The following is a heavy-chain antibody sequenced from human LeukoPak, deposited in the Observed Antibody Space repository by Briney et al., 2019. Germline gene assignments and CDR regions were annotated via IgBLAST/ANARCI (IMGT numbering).Heavy chain of an antibody. J-gene: IGHJ4*02. V-gene: IGHV4-59*01. CDR2: IYYSGST. Sequence: SETLSLICTVSGGSISNNYWSWIRQPPGKGLEYIGYIYYSGSTNYNPSLKSRVTISVDTSKNQFSLKLSSVTAADTAVYYCARTRYDFWSGYSPYFDCWGQGTLVTVSS. CDR1: GGSISNNY. D-gene: IGHD3-3*01. CDR3: ARTRYDFWSGYSPYFDC.